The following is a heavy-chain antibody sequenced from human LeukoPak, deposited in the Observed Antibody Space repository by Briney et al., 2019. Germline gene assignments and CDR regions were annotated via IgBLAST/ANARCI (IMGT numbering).Heavy chain of an antibody. CDR1: GLTFSSYG. CDR3: ARTSVVGATFQGRGDDAFDI. J-gene: IGHJ3*02. Sequence: PGGSLRLSCAASGLTFSSYGMHWVRQAPGKGLEWVALIWYDGDNKYYADSVKGRFTISRDNSKNTLYLQMNSLRAEDTAVYYCARTSVVGATFQGRGDDAFDIWGQGTMVTVSS. D-gene: IGHD1-26*01. CDR2: IWYDGDNK. V-gene: IGHV3-33*01.